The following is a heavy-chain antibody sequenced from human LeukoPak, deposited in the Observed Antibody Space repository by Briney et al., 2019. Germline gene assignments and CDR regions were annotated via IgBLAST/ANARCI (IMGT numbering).Heavy chain of an antibody. D-gene: IGHD3-10*01. J-gene: IGHJ4*02. CDR1: GDSISSYY. V-gene: IGHV4-4*07. Sequence: SETLSLTCSVSGDSISSYYWNWIRQPAGKGLEWIGRIYSSENTNYNPSLKSRVTMSVDTSKNQFSLKLSSVTAADTAVYYCARDSYFGSGNYYIDYWGQGTLVTVSS. CDR2: IYSSENT. CDR3: ARDSYFGSGNYYIDY.